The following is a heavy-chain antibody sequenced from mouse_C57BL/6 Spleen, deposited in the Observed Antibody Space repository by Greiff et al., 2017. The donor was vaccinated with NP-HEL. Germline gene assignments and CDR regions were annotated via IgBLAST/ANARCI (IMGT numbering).Heavy chain of an antibody. Sequence: VQLQQPGAELVMPGASVKLSCKASGYTFTSYWMHWVKQRPGQGLEWIGEIDPSDSYTNYNQKFKGKSTLTVDKSSSIAYMQLSSLTSEDSAVYYCARNYYYAMDYWGQGTSVTVSS. CDR2: IDPSDSYT. CDR3: ARNYYYAMDY. CDR1: GYTFTSYW. V-gene: IGHV1-69*01. J-gene: IGHJ4*01. D-gene: IGHD2-1*01.